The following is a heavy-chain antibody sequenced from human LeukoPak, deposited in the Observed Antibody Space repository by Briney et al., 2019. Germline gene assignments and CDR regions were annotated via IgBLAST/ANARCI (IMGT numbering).Heavy chain of an antibody. CDR2: ISDSGSTT. V-gene: IGHV3-11*01. D-gene: IGHD6-19*01. J-gene: IGHJ4*02. Sequence: PGGSLRLSCAASRFTFSDYYMSWIRQAPGKGLEWISYISDSGSTTHYADSVKGRFTISRDNAKNSLFLQMNSLRAEDTAVYYCARVGYSSGWFRNWGQGTPVTVSS. CDR3: ARVGYSSGWFRN. CDR1: RFTFSDYY.